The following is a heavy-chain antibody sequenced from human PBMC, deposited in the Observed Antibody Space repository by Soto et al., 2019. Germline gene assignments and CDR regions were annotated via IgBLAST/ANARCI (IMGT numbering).Heavy chain of an antibody. CDR3: ARHPYIGGFDI. Sequence: LGESLKISCKGSGYSFANYWISWVRQMPGKGLEWMGRFSPTDSYTDYNPSFQGHVTISGDKSISTSYVQWSSLKASDTAMYFCARHPYIGGFDIWGQGTTGTGS. D-gene: IGHD2-15*01. CDR2: FSPTDSYT. J-gene: IGHJ6*02. V-gene: IGHV5-10-1*01. CDR1: GYSFANYW.